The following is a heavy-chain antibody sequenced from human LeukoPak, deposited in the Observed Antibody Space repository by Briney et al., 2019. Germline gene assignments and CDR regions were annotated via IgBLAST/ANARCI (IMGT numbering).Heavy chain of an antibody. Sequence: ASVKVSCKASGYTFTGYYMHWVRQAPGQGLEWMGLVNPGGGSTTYALKFEGRVTMTRETSTSTVYMELSSLTSDDTAVYYCAREATTSQFDYWGQGTLVTVSS. CDR2: VNPGGGST. J-gene: IGHJ4*02. CDR1: GYTFTGYY. CDR3: AREATTSQFDY. V-gene: IGHV1-46*01. D-gene: IGHD4-17*01.